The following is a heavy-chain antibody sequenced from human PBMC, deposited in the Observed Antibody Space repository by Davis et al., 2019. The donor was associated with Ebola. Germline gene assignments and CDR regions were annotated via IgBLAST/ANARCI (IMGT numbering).Heavy chain of an antibody. V-gene: IGHV4-59*12. Sequence: SETLSLTCTVSGGSISSYYWSWIRQPPGKGLEWIGYIYYSGSTNYNPSLKSRVTISVDTSKNQFSLKLSSLTAADTAVYYCATDYLHYWGQGTLATVSS. D-gene: IGHD4-11*01. CDR2: IYYSGST. CDR1: GGSISSYY. J-gene: IGHJ4*02. CDR3: ATDYLHY.